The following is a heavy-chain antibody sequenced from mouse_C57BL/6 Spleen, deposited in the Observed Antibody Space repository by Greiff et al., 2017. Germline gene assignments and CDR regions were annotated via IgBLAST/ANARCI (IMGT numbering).Heavy chain of an antibody. CDR1: GYTFTSYW. V-gene: IGHV1-55*01. CDR2: IYPGSGST. CDR3: ARRYYYGSSYYYYAMDY. Sequence: QVQLQQPGAELVKPGASVKMSCKASGYTFTSYWITWVKQRPGQGLEWIGDIYPGSGSTNYNEKFKSKATLTVDTSSSTAYMQLSSLTSEDSAVYYCARRYYYGSSYYYYAMDYWGQGTSVTVSS. J-gene: IGHJ4*01. D-gene: IGHD1-1*01.